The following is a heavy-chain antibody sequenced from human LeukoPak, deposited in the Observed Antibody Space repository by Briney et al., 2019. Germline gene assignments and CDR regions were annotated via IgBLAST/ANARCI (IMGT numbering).Heavy chain of an antibody. J-gene: IGHJ4*02. CDR3: ARGGLSYDFWSGYFDY. CDR1: GYTFTSYY. Sequence: ASVKVSCKASGYTFTSYYMHWVRQAPGQGLEWMGIINPSGGSTSYAQKFQGRVTMTRDTSTSTVYMELSSLRSEDTAVYYCARGGLSYDFWSGYFDYWGQGTLVTVSS. CDR2: INPSGGST. V-gene: IGHV1-46*01. D-gene: IGHD3-3*01.